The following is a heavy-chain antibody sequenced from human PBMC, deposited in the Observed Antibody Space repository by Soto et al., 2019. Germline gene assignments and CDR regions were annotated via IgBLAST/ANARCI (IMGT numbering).Heavy chain of an antibody. Sequence: GSLRLSCAASGFTFSSYAMSWVRQAPGKGLEWVSAISGSGGSTYYADSVKGRFTISRDNSKNTLYLQMNSLRDEDTAVYYCARDLLPINYDFWDWGQGTLVTVSS. CDR3: ARDLLPINYDFWD. J-gene: IGHJ4*02. CDR2: ISGSGGST. V-gene: IGHV3-23*01. D-gene: IGHD3-3*01. CDR1: GFTFSSYA.